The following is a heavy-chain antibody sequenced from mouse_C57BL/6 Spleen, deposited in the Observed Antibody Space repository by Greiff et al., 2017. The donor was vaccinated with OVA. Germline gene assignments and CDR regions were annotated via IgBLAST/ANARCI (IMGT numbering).Heavy chain of an antibody. D-gene: IGHD1-1*01. CDR3: GATVVADCAMDY. V-gene: IGHV5-17*01. CDR1: GFTFSDYG. CDR2: ISSGSSTI. J-gene: IGHJ4*01. Sequence: EVQRVESGGGLVKPGGSLKLSCAASGFTFSDYGMHWVRQAPEKGLEWVAYISSGSSTINYADTVKGRFTISRDKAKNTLFMQLTRLTSEDAAMDYDGATVVADCAMDYWGQGTSVTVSS.